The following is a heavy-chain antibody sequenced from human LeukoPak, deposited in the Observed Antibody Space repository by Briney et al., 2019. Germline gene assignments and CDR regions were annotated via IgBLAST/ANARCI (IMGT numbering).Heavy chain of an antibody. Sequence: ASVKVSCKASGGTFSSYTISWVRQATGQGLEWMGWMNPNSGNTGYAQKFQGRVTMTRNTSISTAYMELSSLRSEDTAVYYCARGGLRFICSDHWGQGTLVTVSS. CDR3: ARGGLRFICSDH. CDR1: GGTFSSYT. CDR2: MNPNSGNT. V-gene: IGHV1-8*02. D-gene: IGHD5-12*01. J-gene: IGHJ4*02.